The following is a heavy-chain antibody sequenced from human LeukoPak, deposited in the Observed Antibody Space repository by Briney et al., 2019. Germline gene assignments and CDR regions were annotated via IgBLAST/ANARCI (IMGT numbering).Heavy chain of an antibody. Sequence: ASVKVSCKASGYTFTSYGISWVRQAPGQGLEWMGWISAYNGNTNYAQKLQGRVTMTTDTSTSTAYMELRSLRSEDTAVYYRARDCSGGSCYPEFDYWGQGTLVTVSS. CDR3: ARDCSGGSCYPEFDY. CDR2: ISAYNGNT. J-gene: IGHJ4*02. CDR1: GYTFTSYG. D-gene: IGHD2-15*01. V-gene: IGHV1-18*01.